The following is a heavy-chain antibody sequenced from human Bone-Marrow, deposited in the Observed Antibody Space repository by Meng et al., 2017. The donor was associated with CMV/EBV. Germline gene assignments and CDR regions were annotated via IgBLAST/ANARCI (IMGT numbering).Heavy chain of an antibody. Sequence: GESLKISCAASGFTFSSYSMNWVRQAPGKGLEWVSSISSSGTYIYYADSVKGRFTISRDNAKNSLYLQMNSLRAEDTAVYYCAILGVVVISALDIWGQGTMLTVS. J-gene: IGHJ3*02. CDR3: AILGVVVISALDI. CDR2: ISSSGTYI. V-gene: IGHV3-21*01. D-gene: IGHD3-22*01. CDR1: GFTFSSYS.